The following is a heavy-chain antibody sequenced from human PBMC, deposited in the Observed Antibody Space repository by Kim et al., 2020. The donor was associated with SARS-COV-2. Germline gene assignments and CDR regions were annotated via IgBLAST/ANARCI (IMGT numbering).Heavy chain of an antibody. D-gene: IGHD3-10*01. CDR3: ARVAQYYYGSGTLDY. J-gene: IGHJ4*02. Sequence: SQKFQGRVTITRDTSAGTAYMELSSLRSEDTAVYYCARVAQYYYGSGTLDYWGQGTLVTVSS. V-gene: IGHV1-3*01.